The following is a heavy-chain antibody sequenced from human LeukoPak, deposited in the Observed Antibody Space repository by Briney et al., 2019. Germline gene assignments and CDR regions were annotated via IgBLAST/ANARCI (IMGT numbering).Heavy chain of an antibody. Sequence: GGSLRLSCAASGFTFSSYGMSWVRQAPGRGLEWVSTISGSAYNSYYADSVKGRITISRDNSANTLYLQMNSLRAEDTALYYCAEHSGSYFIYHVDSWGQGTLVTVSS. CDR1: GFTFSSYG. J-gene: IGHJ4*02. CDR2: ISGSAYNS. CDR3: AEHSGSYFIYHVDS. V-gene: IGHV3-23*01. D-gene: IGHD1-26*01.